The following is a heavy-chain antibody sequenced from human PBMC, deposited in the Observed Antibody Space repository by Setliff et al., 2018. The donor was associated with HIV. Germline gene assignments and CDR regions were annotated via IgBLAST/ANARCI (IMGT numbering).Heavy chain of an antibody. V-gene: IGHV4-59*01. CDR2: VYYSGST. J-gene: IGHJ4*01. CDR1: GDSISGYY. D-gene: IGHD1-26*01. Sequence: LSLTCTVSGDSISGYYWSWVRQPPGKGLEWIGYVYYSGSTNYNPSLKSLVTLSFDTSKNNFSLNLNSVTATDTAVYYCARGLKGGGYYFDYWGQGMLVTVSS. CDR3: ARGLKGGGYYFDY.